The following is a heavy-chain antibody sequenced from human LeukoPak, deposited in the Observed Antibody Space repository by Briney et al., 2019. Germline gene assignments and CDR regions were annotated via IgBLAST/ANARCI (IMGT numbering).Heavy chain of an antibody. J-gene: IGHJ5*02. CDR3: ARADYGGNSVSDP. CDR1: GGSNSSGDYY. D-gene: IGHD4-23*01. CDR2: IYDSGST. V-gene: IGHV4-30-4*08. Sequence: SQTLSLTCTVSGGSNSSGDYYWRWIRQPPGKGLEWIGYIYDSGSTYYNPSLKSRVTISVDTSKNQFSLKLSSVPAAYTAVYYCARADYGGNSVSDPWGQGTLVTVPS.